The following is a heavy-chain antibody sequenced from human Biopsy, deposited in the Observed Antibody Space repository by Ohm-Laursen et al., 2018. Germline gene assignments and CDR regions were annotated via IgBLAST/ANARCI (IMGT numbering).Heavy chain of an antibody. V-gene: IGHV4-59*07. Sequence: SVTLSLTCSVSGVSISSDYWSCIRPTPGKGLEWIGYMYYSGSTNYNPSLKSRVTISVDTSKNQFSLRLNSVAAADTAVYYCARATNSTGWPYYYFYGMDVWGQGTTVTVSS. D-gene: IGHD2/OR15-2a*01. CDR2: MYYSGST. CDR3: ARATNSTGWPYYYFYGMDV. CDR1: GVSISSDY. J-gene: IGHJ6*02.